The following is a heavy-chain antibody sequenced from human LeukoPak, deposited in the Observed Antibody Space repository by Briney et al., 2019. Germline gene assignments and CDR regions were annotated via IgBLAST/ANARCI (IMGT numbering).Heavy chain of an antibody. CDR2: ISTSGSTI. J-gene: IGHJ5*02. Sequence: GGSLRLSCAASRFAFSDYYMSWIRQAPGKGLEWVSYISTSGSTIYYADSVKGRFTISRDNAKNSLYLQMNSLRAEDTAVYYCATDLIHYYASGAKTWGQGTLVTVSS. V-gene: IGHV3-11*04. CDR1: RFAFSDYY. CDR3: ATDLIHYYASGAKT. D-gene: IGHD3-10*01.